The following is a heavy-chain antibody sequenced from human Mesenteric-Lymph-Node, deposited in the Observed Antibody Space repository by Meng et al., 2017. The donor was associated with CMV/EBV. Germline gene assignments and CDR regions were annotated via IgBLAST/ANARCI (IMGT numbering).Heavy chain of an antibody. D-gene: IGHD2-21*01. J-gene: IGHJ4*02. CDR1: GGSISRGGYY. Sequence: LTCTVSGGSISRGGYYWSWIRRHPGKGLEWIGYIYYSGSTNYNPSLKSRLTMSVDTSKNQFSLKLSSVTAADTAVYYCARGGDWVDYWGQGTLVTVSS. CDR3: ARGGDWVDY. CDR2: IYYSGST. V-gene: IGHV4-31*03.